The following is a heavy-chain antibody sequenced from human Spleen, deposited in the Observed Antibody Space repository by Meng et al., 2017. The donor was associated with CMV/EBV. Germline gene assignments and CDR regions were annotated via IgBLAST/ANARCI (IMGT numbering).Heavy chain of an antibody. CDR3: AGSPSILVGHSEIDL. D-gene: IGHD2-15*01. J-gene: IGHJ5*02. CDR1: ETSFNHYG. V-gene: IGHV1-69*04. Sequence: ETSFNHYGFSWMRQAPGRGLEWMGTFIPLINTAEYARVFQGRVTITADKSSTTTHLELTSLTSGDTAVYYCAGSPSILVGHSEIDLWGQGTLVTVSS. CDR2: FIPLINTA.